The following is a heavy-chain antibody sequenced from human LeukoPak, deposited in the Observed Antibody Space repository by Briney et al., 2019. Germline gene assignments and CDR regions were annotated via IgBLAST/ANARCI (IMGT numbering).Heavy chain of an antibody. D-gene: IGHD4-4*01. J-gene: IGHJ6*02. CDR1: GFTFSSYA. CDR2: ISGSGGST. CDR3: AKDVSNGYYYYYGMDV. V-gene: IGHV3-23*01. Sequence: PGGSLRLSCAASGFTFSSYAMSWVRQAPGKGLEWVSAISGSGGSTYYADSVKGRFTISRDNSKNTLYLQMNSLRAEDTAVYYWAKDVSNGYYYYYGMDVWGQGTTVTVSS.